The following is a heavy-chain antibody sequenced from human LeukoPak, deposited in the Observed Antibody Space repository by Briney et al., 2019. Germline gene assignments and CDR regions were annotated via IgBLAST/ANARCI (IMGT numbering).Heavy chain of an antibody. CDR1: GFTFSNSW. Sequence: PGGSLRLSCAASGFTFSNSWMSWVRQAPGKGLDWVANIKQDGSETYYVDSVKGRFTISRDNTKNSLYLQMNTLRAEDTAVYYCAQYQRGKRFDPWGQGTPVTVSS. V-gene: IGHV3-7*01. D-gene: IGHD6-25*01. CDR3: AQYQRGKRFDP. J-gene: IGHJ5*02. CDR2: IKQDGSET.